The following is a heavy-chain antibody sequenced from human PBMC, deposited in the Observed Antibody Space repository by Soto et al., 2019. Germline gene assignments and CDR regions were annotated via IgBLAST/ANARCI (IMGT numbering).Heavy chain of an antibody. CDR1: GFTFSSYA. V-gene: IGHV3-30*18. Sequence: QVQLVESGGGVVQPGRSLRLSCAASGFTFSSYAMHWVRQAPGKVLEWVAVISYDGSDKYYADSVKGRFTISRDNSKNTLNLQMNILRADDTAVYYCAKALGELSTESYDYWGQGTLITVSS. D-gene: IGHD3-16*02. J-gene: IGHJ4*02. CDR3: AKALGELSTESYDY. CDR2: ISYDGSDK.